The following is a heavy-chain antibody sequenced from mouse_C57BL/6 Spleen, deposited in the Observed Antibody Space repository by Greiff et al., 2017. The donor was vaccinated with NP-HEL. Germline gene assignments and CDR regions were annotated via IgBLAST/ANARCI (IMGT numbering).Heavy chain of an antibody. Sequence: QVQLQQPGAELVMPGASVKLSCKASGYTFTSYWMHWVKQRPGQGLEWIGEIDPSDSYTNYNQKFKGKSTLTVDKSSSTAYMQHSSLTSEDSAVYYCARGGYYGSSSSYYYAMDYWGQGTSVTVSS. D-gene: IGHD1-1*01. CDR1: GYTFTSYW. V-gene: IGHV1-69*01. CDR3: ARGGYYGSSSSYYYAMDY. J-gene: IGHJ4*01. CDR2: IDPSDSYT.